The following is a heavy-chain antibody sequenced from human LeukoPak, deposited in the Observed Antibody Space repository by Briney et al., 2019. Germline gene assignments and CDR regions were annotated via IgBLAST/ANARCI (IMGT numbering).Heavy chain of an antibody. CDR1: GYIFNNYW. CDR3: ASLSYYNSWSGFDY. V-gene: IGHV5-51*01. J-gene: IGHJ4*02. Sequence: GESLKISCKGSGYIFNNYWIGWVRQMPGEGLEWMGLIYPPDSDTKYSPSFQGQVTISADKSINTAYLQWSSLKASDAAMYYCASLSYYNSWSGFDYWGQGTQVTVSS. CDR2: IYPPDSDT. D-gene: IGHD3-3*01.